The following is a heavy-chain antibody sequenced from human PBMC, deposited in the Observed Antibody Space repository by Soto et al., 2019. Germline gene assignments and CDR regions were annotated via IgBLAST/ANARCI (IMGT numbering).Heavy chain of an antibody. J-gene: IGHJ6*02. V-gene: IGHV4-30-4*01. CDR2: IYYSGST. CDR3: ARGPRSYYYYYGMDV. CDR1: GGSISSGDYY. Sequence: QVPLQESGPGLVKPSQTLSLTCTVSGGSISSGDYYWSWIRQPPGKGLEWIGYIYYSGSTYYNPSLKSRVTISVDTSKNQFSLKLSSVTAADTAVYYCARGPRSYYYYYGMDVWGQGTTVTVSS.